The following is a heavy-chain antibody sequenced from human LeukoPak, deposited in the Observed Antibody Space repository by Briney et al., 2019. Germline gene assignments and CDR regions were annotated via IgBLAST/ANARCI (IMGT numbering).Heavy chain of an antibody. D-gene: IGHD1-26*01. J-gene: IGHJ5*02. Sequence: ASVKVSCKASGYTFTGYYMHWVRQAPGQGLEWMGWINPNSCGTNYAQKFQGRVTMTRDTSISTAYMELSRLRSDDTAVYYCARDLGGSYSDWFDPWGQGTLVTVSS. CDR2: INPNSCGT. CDR1: GYTFTGYY. CDR3: ARDLGGSYSDWFDP. V-gene: IGHV1-2*02.